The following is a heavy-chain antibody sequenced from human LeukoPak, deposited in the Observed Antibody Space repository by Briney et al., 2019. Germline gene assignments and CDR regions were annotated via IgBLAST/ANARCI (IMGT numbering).Heavy chain of an antibody. D-gene: IGHD3-9*01. CDR3: AREEGRYFGWSAMVV. CDR1: GGTFSSYA. Sequence: GASVKVSCKASGGTFSSYAISWVRQAPGQGLEWMGGIIPIFGTANYAQKFQGRVTITADKSTSTAYMELSSLRSEDTAVYYCAREEGRYFGWSAMVVWGKGTTVTVSS. J-gene: IGHJ6*03. V-gene: IGHV1-69*06. CDR2: IIPIFGTA.